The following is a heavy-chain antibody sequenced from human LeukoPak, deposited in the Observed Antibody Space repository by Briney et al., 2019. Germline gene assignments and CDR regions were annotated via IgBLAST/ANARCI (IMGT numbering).Heavy chain of an antibody. V-gene: IGHV4-30-2*01. CDR1: GGSISSSGYS. CDR2: IYHSGST. CDR3: ARGGSFYFDY. D-gene: IGHD6-6*01. Sequence: SETLSLTCAVSGGSISSSGYSWSWIRQPPGKGLEWIGYIYHSGSTYYDPSLKSRVTISVDRSKNQFSLKLSSVTAADTAVYYCARGGSFYFDYWGQGTLVTVSS. J-gene: IGHJ4*02.